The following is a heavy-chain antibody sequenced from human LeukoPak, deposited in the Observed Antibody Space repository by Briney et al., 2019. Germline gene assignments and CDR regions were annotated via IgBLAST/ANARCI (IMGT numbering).Heavy chain of an antibody. D-gene: IGHD3-10*01. Sequence: PSETLSLTCTVSGGSISSGDYYWSWLRQPPGKGLEWIGYIYYSGSTYYNPSLKSRVTISVDTSKNQFSLKLSSVTAADTAVYYCAREPVGELLDYWGQGTLVTVSS. V-gene: IGHV4-30-4*01. CDR3: AREPVGELLDY. J-gene: IGHJ4*02. CDR2: IYYSGST. CDR1: GGSISSGDYY.